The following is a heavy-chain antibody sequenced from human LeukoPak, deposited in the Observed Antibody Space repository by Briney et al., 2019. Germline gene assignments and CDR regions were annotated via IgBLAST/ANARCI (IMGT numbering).Heavy chain of an antibody. V-gene: IGHV4-31*03. J-gene: IGHJ6*03. D-gene: IGHD1-1*01. Sequence: PSDTLSLTCTLSAGSISSGRYYWSWIRQPPGTGLEWIGYISYTGHTNSSPSLKSRVSISGATSKSQFSLKLSSVTAADTAVYYCARTYNLHRGFYMDVWGKGTTVIVS. CDR1: AGSISSGRYY. CDR3: ARTYNLHRGFYMDV. CDR2: ISYTGHT.